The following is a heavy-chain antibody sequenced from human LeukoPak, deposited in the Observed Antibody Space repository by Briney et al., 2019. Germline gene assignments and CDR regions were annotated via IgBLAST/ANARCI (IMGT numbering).Heavy chain of an antibody. V-gene: IGHV3-23*01. J-gene: IGHJ4*02. CDR2: ISGSGGST. CDR3: AKVRARPYYFDY. D-gene: IGHD4-17*01. Sequence: GSLRLSCAASGFTFSSYAMSWVRQAPGKGLEWVSAISGSGGSTYYADSVKGRFTISRDNSKNTLYLQMNSLRAEDTAVYYCAKVRARPYYFDYWGQGTLITVSS. CDR1: GFTFSSYA.